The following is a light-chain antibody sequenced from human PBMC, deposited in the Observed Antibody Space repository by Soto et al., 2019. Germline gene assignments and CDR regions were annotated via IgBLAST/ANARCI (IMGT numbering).Light chain of an antibody. J-gene: IGKJ4*01. CDR1: QSVRSN. V-gene: IGKV3-15*01. CDR2: GAS. CDR3: KQYNNWPLT. Sequence: EIVMTQSPVTLSVSLGARATLSCRASQSVRSNLAWYQRKPGQAPRLLIYGASTRVTGIPARFSGSGSGTEFTLTISSLQSEDFAASHCKQYNNWPLTFGGGTKVEIK.